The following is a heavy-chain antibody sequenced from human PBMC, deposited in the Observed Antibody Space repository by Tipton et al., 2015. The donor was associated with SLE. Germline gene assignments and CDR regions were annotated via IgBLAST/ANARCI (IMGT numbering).Heavy chain of an antibody. J-gene: IGHJ6*02. Sequence: GSLRLSCTASGFTFSSYSMKWVRQAPGKGLEWVSTITGLGANTYYADSMKGRFTISRDNSNNTLHLQMNNLRAEDTAVYYWVTRSRGLVGAFGAPLDVWGHGITVSVSS. V-gene: IGHV3-23*01. CDR3: VTRSRGLVGAFGAPLDV. CDR1: GFTFSSYS. CDR2: ITGLGANT. D-gene: IGHD1-26*01.